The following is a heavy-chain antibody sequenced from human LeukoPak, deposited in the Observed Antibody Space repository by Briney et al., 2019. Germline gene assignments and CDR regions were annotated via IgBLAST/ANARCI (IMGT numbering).Heavy chain of an antibody. Sequence: GASVKVSCKASGYTFTGYYMHWVRQAPGQGLEWMGWINPNSGGTNYAQKFQGRVTMTRDTSISTAYLQWSSLKASDTAMYYCARRYGSGSSKGYWGQGTLVTVSS. CDR3: ARRYGSGSSKGY. J-gene: IGHJ4*02. D-gene: IGHD3-10*01. CDR2: INPNSGGT. CDR1: GYTFTGYY. V-gene: IGHV1-2*02.